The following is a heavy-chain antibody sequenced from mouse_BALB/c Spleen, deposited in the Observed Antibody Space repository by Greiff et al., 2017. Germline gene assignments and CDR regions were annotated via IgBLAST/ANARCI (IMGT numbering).Heavy chain of an antibody. CDR3: ARYYRYSYYYAMDY. CDR2: INPYNDGT. CDR1: GYTFTSYV. J-gene: IGHJ4*01. V-gene: IGHV1-14*01. D-gene: IGHD2-14*01. Sequence: QLQESGPELVKPGASVKMSCKASGYTFTSYVMHWVKQKPGQGLEWIGYINPYNDGTKYNEKFKGKATLTSDKSSSTAYMELSSLTSEDSAVYYCARYYRYSYYYAMDYWGQGTSVTVSS.